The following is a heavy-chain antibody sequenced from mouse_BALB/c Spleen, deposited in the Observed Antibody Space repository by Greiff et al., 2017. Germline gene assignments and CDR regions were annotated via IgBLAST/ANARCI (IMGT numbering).Heavy chain of an antibody. D-gene: IGHD1-1*01. Sequence: EVQLQESGPSLVKPSQTLSLTCSVTGDSITSGYWNWIRKFPGNKLEYMGYISYSGSTYYNPSLKSRISITRDTSKNQYYLQLNSVTTEDTATYYCAREGSSKDWYFDVWGAGTTVTVSS. V-gene: IGHV3-8*02. J-gene: IGHJ1*01. CDR3: AREGSSKDWYFDV. CDR2: ISYSGST. CDR1: GDSITSGY.